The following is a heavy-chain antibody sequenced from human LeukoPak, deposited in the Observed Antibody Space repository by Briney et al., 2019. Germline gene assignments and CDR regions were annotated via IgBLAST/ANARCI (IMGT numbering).Heavy chain of an antibody. Sequence: GGSLRLSCAASGFIFSNYGIHWVRQAPGKGLEWVAIISYDGSNKDYADSVKGRFTISRDNSKNTLYLQMNSLRAEDTAVYYCAKDHYSSSWRGADYWGQGTLVTVSS. V-gene: IGHV3-30*18. D-gene: IGHD6-13*01. CDR3: AKDHYSSSWRGADY. J-gene: IGHJ4*02. CDR2: ISYDGSNK. CDR1: GFIFSNYG.